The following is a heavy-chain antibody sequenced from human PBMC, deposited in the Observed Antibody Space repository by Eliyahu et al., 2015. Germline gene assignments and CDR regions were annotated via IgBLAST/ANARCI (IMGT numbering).Heavy chain of an antibody. Sequence: EVQLVESGGGLVQPGRSLRLSCAASGFTFDDYAMHWVRQAPGKGLEWVSGISWNSGSIGYADSVKGRFTISRDNAKNSLYLQMNSLRAEDTALYYCAKDYRRTVKTAWFDPWGQGTLVTVSS. CDR3: AKDYRRTVKTAWFDP. CDR2: ISWNSGSI. D-gene: IGHD4-17*01. J-gene: IGHJ5*02. V-gene: IGHV3-9*01. CDR1: GFTFDDYA.